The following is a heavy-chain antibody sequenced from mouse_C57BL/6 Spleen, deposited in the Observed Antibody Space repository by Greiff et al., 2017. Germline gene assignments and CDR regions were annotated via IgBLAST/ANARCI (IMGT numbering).Heavy chain of an antibody. D-gene: IGHD2-2*01. CDR3: TRRGYGYYFDY. J-gene: IGHJ2*01. V-gene: IGHV14-2*01. CDR1: GFNIKDYY. CDR2: IDPEDGET. Sequence: VQLQQSGAELVKPGASVKLSCTASGFNIKDYYMHWVKQRTEQGLEWIGRIDPEDGETKYAPKFPGKATITADTSSNTAYLQLSSLTSEDTAVYYCTRRGYGYYFDYWGQGTTLTVSS.